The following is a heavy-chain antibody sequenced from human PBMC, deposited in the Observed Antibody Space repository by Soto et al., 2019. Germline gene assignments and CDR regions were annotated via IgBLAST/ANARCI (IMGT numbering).Heavy chain of an antibody. CDR2: INHSGST. Sequence: PSETLSLTCAVYGGSFSGYYWSWIRQPPGKGLEWIGEINHSGSTNYNPSLKSRVTISVDTSKNQFSLKVSSVTAADTAVYYCATQSSLAGTRRDYWGQGTLVTVS. CDR1: GGSFSGYY. V-gene: IGHV4-34*01. CDR3: ATQSSLAGTRRDY. J-gene: IGHJ4*02. D-gene: IGHD6-19*01.